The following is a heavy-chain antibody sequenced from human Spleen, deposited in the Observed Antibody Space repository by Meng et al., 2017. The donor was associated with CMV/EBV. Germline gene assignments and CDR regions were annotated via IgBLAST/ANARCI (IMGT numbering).Heavy chain of an antibody. CDR3: ARGGLSTALPEAPSSSSIDN. V-gene: IGHV1-2*02. D-gene: IGHD2/OR15-2a*01. CDR1: TGYF. J-gene: IGHJ4*02. Sequence: TGYFMHWVRQATGHGLEWMGWINPNSGGTNYAQKFQGRVIMTWDTSISTAYMELSRLRSNDTAVFYCARGGLSTALPEAPSSSSIDNWGQGTLVTVS. CDR2: INPNSGGT.